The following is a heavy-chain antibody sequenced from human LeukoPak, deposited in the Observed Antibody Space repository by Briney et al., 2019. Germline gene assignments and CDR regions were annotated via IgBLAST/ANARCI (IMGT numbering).Heavy chain of an antibody. V-gene: IGHV3-30*02. CDR1: GFIFSNDA. CDR2: IWFDGSNK. CDR3: ARDTDTVTTILDY. J-gene: IGHJ4*02. Sequence: GGSLRLSCAASGFIFSNDAMHWVRQAPGKGLEWVAFIWFDGSNKHYADSVKGRFTISRDNSKNTLYLQVNSLRAEDTAVYYCARDTDTVTTILDYWGQGTLVTVSS. D-gene: IGHD4-17*01.